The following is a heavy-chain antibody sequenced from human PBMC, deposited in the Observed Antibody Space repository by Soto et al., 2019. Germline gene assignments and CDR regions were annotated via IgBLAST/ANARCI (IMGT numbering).Heavy chain of an antibody. CDR3: ARDGDYGDYQVY. CDR2: ISRSGGYK. D-gene: IGHD4-17*01. V-gene: IGHV3-21*01. J-gene: IGHJ4*02. Sequence: EVQLVESGGGLVKPGGSLRLSCAASGFAFSTYRMNWVRQAPGKGLEWVSSISRSGGYKYYADSVKGRFTISSDNAKNSRYLQMNSLRAEDTAVYYCARDGDYGDYQVYWGQGTLVTVSS. CDR1: GFAFSTYR.